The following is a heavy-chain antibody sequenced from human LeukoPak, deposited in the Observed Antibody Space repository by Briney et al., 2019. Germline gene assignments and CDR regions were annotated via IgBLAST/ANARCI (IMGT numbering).Heavy chain of an antibody. CDR2: MYHSGST. CDR1: GDSISSSYY. D-gene: IGHD3-3*01. V-gene: IGHV4-38-2*02. Sequence: SETLSLTCYVSGDSISSSYYWGWIRQPPGKGLEWIGSMYHSGSTYYNVSLKSRVTISIDTSKNQFSLKLSSVTAAGTAVYYCTRVSLTHRFYFDYWGQGTLVTVSS. J-gene: IGHJ4*02. CDR3: TRVSLTHRFYFDY.